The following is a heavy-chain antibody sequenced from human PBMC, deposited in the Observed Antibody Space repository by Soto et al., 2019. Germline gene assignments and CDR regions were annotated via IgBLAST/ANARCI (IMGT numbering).Heavy chain of an antibody. CDR1: GFTFSSYG. J-gene: IGHJ4*02. D-gene: IGHD3-22*01. CDR2: ISYDGSNK. CDR3: AKDGPIDGYYDSSGYPDFDY. Sequence: GGSLRLSCAASGFTFSSYGMHWVRQAPGKGLEWVAVISYDGSNKYYADSVKGRFTISRDNSKNTLYLQMNSLRAEDTAVYYCAKDGPIDGYYDSSGYPDFDYWGQGT. V-gene: IGHV3-30*18.